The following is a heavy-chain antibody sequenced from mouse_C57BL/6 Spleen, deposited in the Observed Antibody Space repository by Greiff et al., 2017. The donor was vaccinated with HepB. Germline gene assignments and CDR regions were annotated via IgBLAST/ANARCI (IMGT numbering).Heavy chain of an antibody. D-gene: IGHD2-1*01. V-gene: IGHV1-61*01. CDR1: GYTFTSYW. J-gene: IGHJ4*01. CDR2: IYPSDSET. Sequence: QAQLQQPGAELVRPGSSVKLSCKASGYTFTSYWMDWVKQRPGQGLEWIGNIYPSDSETHYNQKFKDKATLTVDKSSSTAYMQLSSLTSEDAAVYYGARAVYGNPSTIAMDYWGQGTSVTVSS. CDR3: ARAVYGNPSTIAMDY.